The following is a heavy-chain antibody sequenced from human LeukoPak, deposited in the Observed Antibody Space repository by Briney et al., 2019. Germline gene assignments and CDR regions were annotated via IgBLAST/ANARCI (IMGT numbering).Heavy chain of an antibody. CDR2: IRSKANTYAT. J-gene: IGHJ3*02. Sequence: GGSLRLSCAASGFTISGSAMHWVRQASGKGLEWVGRIRSKANTYATAYAASVKGRFTISRDDSKNTAYLQMNSLKTEDTAVYYCTTRRPDAFDIWGQGTMVTVPS. V-gene: IGHV3-73*01. CDR1: GFTISGSA. CDR3: TTRRPDAFDI.